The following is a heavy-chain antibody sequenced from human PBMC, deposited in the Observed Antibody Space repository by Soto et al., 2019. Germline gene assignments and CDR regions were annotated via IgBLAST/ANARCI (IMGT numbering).Heavy chain of an antibody. D-gene: IGHD3-9*01. CDR1: GGSISGYY. CDR2: ISYSGST. Sequence: PSETLSLTCTVSGGSISGYYWSWIRQSPEKGLEYIGYISYSGSTNYNPSLKSRITTSLDKSKNQFSLKLSSVTAADTAIFYCASLNFDILTGYYAFDLWGQGTMVTVSS. J-gene: IGHJ3*01. V-gene: IGHV4-59*08. CDR3: ASLNFDILTGYYAFDL.